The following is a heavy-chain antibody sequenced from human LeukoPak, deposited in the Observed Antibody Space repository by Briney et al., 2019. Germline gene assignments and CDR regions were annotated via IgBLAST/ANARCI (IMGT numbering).Heavy chain of an antibody. Sequence: SETLSLTCTVSGGSISSGDYYWSWIRQPPGKGLEWIGDIKNSGSTYNTPSLKSRLTISVDTSKNQFSLNLRSVTAADTAVYFCARTTYGDGQGPWFDPWGQGALVTVSS. CDR3: ARTTYGDGQGPWFDP. J-gene: IGHJ5*02. D-gene: IGHD4-17*01. V-gene: IGHV4-30-4*01. CDR2: IKNSGST. CDR1: GGSISSGDYY.